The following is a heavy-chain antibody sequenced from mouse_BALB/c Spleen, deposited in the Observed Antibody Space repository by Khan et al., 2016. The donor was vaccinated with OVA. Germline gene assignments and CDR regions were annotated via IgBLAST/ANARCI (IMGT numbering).Heavy chain of an antibody. J-gene: IGHJ3*01. D-gene: IGHD2-4*01. CDR1: GYSITSEYA. Sequence: EVQLQESGPGLVKPSQSLSLTCTVTGYSITSEYAWNWIRQFPGNKLEWMGYINYSGNTRFHPSLRSRISITRDTSKNQFILQLNSVTTEDTATYYCARKDYYDYDPFPYWGQGTLVTVSA. V-gene: IGHV3-2*02. CDR3: ARKDYYDYDPFPY. CDR2: INYSGNT.